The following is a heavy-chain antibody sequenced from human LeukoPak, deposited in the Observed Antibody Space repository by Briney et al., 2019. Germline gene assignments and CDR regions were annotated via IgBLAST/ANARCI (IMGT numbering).Heavy chain of an antibody. CDR3: ARDRPRLRGYSYGYYYYMDV. D-gene: IGHD5-18*01. V-gene: IGHV4-39*07. J-gene: IGHJ6*03. CDR1: GGSISSSSYY. CDR2: IYYSGST. Sequence: PSETLSLTCTVSGGSISSSSYYWGWIRQPPGKGLEWIGSIYYSGSTYYNPSLKSRVTISVDTSKSQFSLKLSSVTAADTAVYYCARDRPRLRGYSYGYYYYMDVWGKGTTVTVSS.